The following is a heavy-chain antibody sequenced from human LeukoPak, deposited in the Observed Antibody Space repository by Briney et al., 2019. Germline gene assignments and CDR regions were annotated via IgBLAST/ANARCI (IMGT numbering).Heavy chain of an antibody. Sequence: GGSLRLSCAASGFTFSNYEMHWVRQAPGKGLEWVSSISSSSSYIYYADSVKGRFTISRDNAKNSLYLQMNSLRAEDTAVYYCARDGGIAAAIGDSDDWGQGTLVTVSS. V-gene: IGHV3-21*01. J-gene: IGHJ4*02. D-gene: IGHD6-13*01. CDR2: ISSSSSYI. CDR1: GFTFSNYE. CDR3: ARDGGIAAAIGDSDD.